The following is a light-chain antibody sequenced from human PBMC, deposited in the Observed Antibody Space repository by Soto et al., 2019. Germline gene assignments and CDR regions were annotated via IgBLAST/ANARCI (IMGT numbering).Light chain of an antibody. CDR1: QSLLHITGEPF. J-gene: IGKJ5*01. Sequence: DVVMTQTPLSLSVAPGQPASISCKSSQSLLHITGEPFLFWYLQKPGQSPQLLIYEVSTRVAGVPESFSGSGSGTDFTLEISRVETDDVGIYYCMQSTQLPPTVGQGPRLGIE. CDR2: EVS. CDR3: MQSTQLPPT. V-gene: IGKV2D-29*02.